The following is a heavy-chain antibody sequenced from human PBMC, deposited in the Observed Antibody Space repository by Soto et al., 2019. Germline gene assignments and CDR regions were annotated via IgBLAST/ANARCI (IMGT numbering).Heavy chain of an antibody. CDR3: ARGVRSSVY. CDR2: ISYSGNT. V-gene: IGHV4-61*08. D-gene: IGHD6-6*01. Sequence: QVPLQESGPGLVKPSETLSLTCTVSGASVSSGGSYWSWIRQPPGKGLEWIGYISYSGNTNCNPSPKCRLTLSPAPSKHQVPLPVSSVNPAEPAVHYCARGVRSSVYWGQGTLVTVSS. CDR1: GASVSSGGSY. J-gene: IGHJ4*02.